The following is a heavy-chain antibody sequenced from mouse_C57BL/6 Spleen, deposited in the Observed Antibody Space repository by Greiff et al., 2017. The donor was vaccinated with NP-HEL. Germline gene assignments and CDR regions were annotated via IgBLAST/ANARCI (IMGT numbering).Heavy chain of an antibody. J-gene: IGHJ4*01. CDR2: INPSTGGT. V-gene: IGHV1-42*01. CDR3: ARSFYYDYDDYYAMDY. CDR1: GYSFTGYY. D-gene: IGHD2-4*01. Sequence: VQLKESGPELVKPGASVKISCKASGYSFTGYYMNWVKQSPEKSLEWIGEINPSTGGTTYNQKFKAKATLTVDKSSSTAYMQLKSLTSEDSAVYYCARSFYYDYDDYYAMDYWGQGTSVTVSS.